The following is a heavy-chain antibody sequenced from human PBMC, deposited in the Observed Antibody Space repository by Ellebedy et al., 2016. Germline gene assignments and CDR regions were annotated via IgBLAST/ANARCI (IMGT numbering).Heavy chain of an antibody. J-gene: IGHJ4*02. D-gene: IGHD3-10*01. V-gene: IGHV4-34*01. CDR2: INHSGST. CDR3: ARGGIKRTMVRGRFDY. Sequence: SETLSLXXAVYGGSFSGYYWSWIRQPPGKGLEWIGEINHSGSTNYNPSLKSRVTISVDTSKNQFSLKLSSVTAADTAVYYCARGGIKRTMVRGRFDYWGQGTLVTVSS. CDR1: GGSFSGYY.